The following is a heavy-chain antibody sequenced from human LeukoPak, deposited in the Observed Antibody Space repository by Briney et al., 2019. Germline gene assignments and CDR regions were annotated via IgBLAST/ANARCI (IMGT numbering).Heavy chain of an antibody. CDR1: GFTFSSYA. CDR2: ISYDGSNK. J-gene: IGHJ4*02. V-gene: IGHV3-30*04. CDR3: ARARGFGEFNPIDY. Sequence: PGGSLRLSCAASGFTFSSYAMHWVRQAPGKGLEWVAVISYDGSNKYYADSVKGRFTISRDNSKNTLYLQMNSLRAEDTAVYYCARARGFGEFNPIDYWGRGTLVTVSS. D-gene: IGHD3-10*01.